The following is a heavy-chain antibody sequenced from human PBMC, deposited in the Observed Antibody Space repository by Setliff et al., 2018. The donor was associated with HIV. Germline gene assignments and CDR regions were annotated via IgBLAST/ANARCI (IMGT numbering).Heavy chain of an antibody. Sequence: PSETPSLTCAVYGGSFSGYYWSWIRQSPGKGLEWIGEINHSGSTKYNPSLKSRVTISVDTSKNQFSLKLSSVTAADTAVYYCARGTAYYNFWSGYSQDYYYYMDVWGKGTTVTVSS. CDR1: GGSFSGYY. V-gene: IGHV4-34*01. CDR3: ARGTAYYNFWSGYSQDYYYYMDV. D-gene: IGHD3-3*01. J-gene: IGHJ6*03. CDR2: INHSGST.